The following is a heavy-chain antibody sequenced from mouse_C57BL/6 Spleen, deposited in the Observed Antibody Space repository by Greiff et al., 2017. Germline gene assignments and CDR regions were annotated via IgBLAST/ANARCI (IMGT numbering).Heavy chain of an antibody. V-gene: IGHV1-5*01. Sequence: VQLQQSGTVLARPGASVKMSCKTSGYTFTSYWMHWVKQRPGQGLEWIGAIYPGNSDPSYNQKFKGKAKLTAVTSASTAYMELSSLTNEDSAVYYCTRDGLNWAYFDYWGQGTTLTVSS. J-gene: IGHJ2*01. CDR2: IYPGNSDP. D-gene: IGHD4-1*01. CDR1: GYTFTSYW. CDR3: TRDGLNWAYFDY.